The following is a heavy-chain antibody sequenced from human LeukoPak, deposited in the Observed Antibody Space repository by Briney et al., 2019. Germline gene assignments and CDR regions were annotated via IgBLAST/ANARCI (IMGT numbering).Heavy chain of an antibody. CDR3: AQGPGAFDI. J-gene: IGHJ3*02. CDR1: GGSFSGYY. CDR2: INHGGST. Sequence: RSSETLSLTCAVYGGSFSGYYWSWIRQPPGKGLEWIGEINHGGSTNYNPSLKSRVTISVDTSKNQFSLKLSSVTAADTAVYYCAQGPGAFDIWGQGTMVTVSS. V-gene: IGHV4-34*01. D-gene: IGHD2-2*01.